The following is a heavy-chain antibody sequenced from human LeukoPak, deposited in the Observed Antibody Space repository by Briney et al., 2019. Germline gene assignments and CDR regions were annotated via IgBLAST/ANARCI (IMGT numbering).Heavy chain of an antibody. CDR2: IYYSGST. CDR1: GGSVSSGFYY. D-gene: IGHD3-9*01. Sequence: SETLSLTCTVCGGSVSSGFYYWSWIRQPPGKGLEWIGYIYYSGSTNYNPSLKSRVTISVDTSKNQFSLKLNSVTAADTAVYYCARALTGYYYLDYWGQGTLVTVSS. V-gene: IGHV4-61*01. J-gene: IGHJ4*02. CDR3: ARALTGYYYLDY.